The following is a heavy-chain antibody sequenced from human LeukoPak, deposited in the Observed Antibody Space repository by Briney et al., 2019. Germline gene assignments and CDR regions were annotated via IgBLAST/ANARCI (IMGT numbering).Heavy chain of an antibody. CDR1: GFTFSSYA. V-gene: IGHV4-34*01. J-gene: IGHJ4*02. CDR2: INHSGST. Sequence: PGGSLRLSCAASGFTFSSYAMSWVRQPPGKGLEWIGEINHSGSTNYNPSLKSRVTISVDTSKNQFSLKLSSVTAADTAVYYCASVTIGYSYGFCDYWGQGTLVTVSS. CDR3: ASVTIGYSYGFCDY. D-gene: IGHD5-18*01.